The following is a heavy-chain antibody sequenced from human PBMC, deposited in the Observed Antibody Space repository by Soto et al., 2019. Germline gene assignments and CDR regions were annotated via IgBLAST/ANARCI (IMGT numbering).Heavy chain of an antibody. D-gene: IGHD3-9*01. Sequence: GGSLRLSCAASGFTFSSYAMTWVRQAPGKGLEWVSGISGSGATTSYADSVKGRFTVSRDNSKNTLYLQMNSLRVEDTAVYHCAKLRYFDWSAYNWFEXWGQGTPVTVSS. J-gene: IGHJ5*01. CDR1: GFTFSSYA. CDR2: ISGSGATT. V-gene: IGHV3-23*01. CDR3: AKLRYFDWSAYNWFEX.